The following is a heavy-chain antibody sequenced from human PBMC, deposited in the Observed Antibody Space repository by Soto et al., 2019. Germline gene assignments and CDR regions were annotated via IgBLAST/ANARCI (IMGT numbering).Heavy chain of an antibody. CDR1: GGSISNYY. J-gene: IGHJ4*02. CDR3: ARVAAAGHFDC. Sequence: QVQLQESGPGLVKPSETLSLTCTVSGGSISNYYWSWVRQPPGKGLEWIGYFYYSGRTNYNPSLTSXDTXSXVTSQNQFSLKLTSVTAADTAVYYCARVAAAGHFDCWGQGTLVTVSS. D-gene: IGHD6-13*01. V-gene: IGHV4-59*08. CDR2: FYYSGRT.